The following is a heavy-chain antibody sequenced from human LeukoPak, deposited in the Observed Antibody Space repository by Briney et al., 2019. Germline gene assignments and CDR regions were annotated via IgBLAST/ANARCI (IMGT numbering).Heavy chain of an antibody. CDR1: GGSISSYY. CDR3: ARLRRDGSIGY. J-gene: IGHJ4*02. CDR2: IYYSGST. Sequence: PSETLSLTCTVSGGSISSYYWSWIRQPPGKGLEWIGYIYYSGSTNYNPSLKSRVTISVDTSKNQFSLKLSSVTAADTAVYYCARLRRDGSIGYWGQGTLVTVSS. D-gene: IGHD5-24*01. V-gene: IGHV4-59*08.